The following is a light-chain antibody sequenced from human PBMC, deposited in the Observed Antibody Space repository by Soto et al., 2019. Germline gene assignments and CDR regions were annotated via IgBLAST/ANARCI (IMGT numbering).Light chain of an antibody. CDR2: WAS. V-gene: IGKV4-1*01. CDR1: QSVLYSSNSKNY. J-gene: IGKJ5*01. Sequence: DIVMTQSPDSLAVSLGERATIICKSSQSVLYSSNSKNYLAWYQQKPGQPPKLLIYWASTRESGVPDRFSGSGSGTDFTLTISSLQAEDVAVYYCQQYYSTFITFGQGTRLEI. CDR3: QQYYSTFIT.